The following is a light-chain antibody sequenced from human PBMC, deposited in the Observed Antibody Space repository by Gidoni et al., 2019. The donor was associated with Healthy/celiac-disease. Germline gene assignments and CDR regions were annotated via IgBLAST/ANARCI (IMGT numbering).Light chain of an antibody. J-gene: IGLJ2*01. Sequence: SYELPQPPSVSVSPGQTASITCSGAKLGDKYASWYQQKPGQSPVLVIYQDSKRPSGIPERFSGSNSGNTATLTISGTQAMDEADYYCQAWDSSTGVFGGGTKLTVL. CDR2: QDS. CDR1: KLGDKY. CDR3: QAWDSSTGV. V-gene: IGLV3-1*01.